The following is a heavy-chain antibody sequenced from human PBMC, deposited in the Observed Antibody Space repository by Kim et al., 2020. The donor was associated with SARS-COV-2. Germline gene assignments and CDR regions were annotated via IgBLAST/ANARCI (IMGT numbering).Heavy chain of an antibody. CDR3: ARRYYYGSGSYGLDY. Sequence: SETLSLTCAVYGGSFSGYYWSWIRQPPGKGLEWIGEINHSGSTNYNPSLKSRVTISVDTSKNQFSLKLSSVPAADTAVYYCARRYYYGSGSYGLDYWGQGTLVTVSS. D-gene: IGHD3-10*01. CDR1: GGSFSGYY. J-gene: IGHJ4*02. V-gene: IGHV4-34*01. CDR2: INHSGST.